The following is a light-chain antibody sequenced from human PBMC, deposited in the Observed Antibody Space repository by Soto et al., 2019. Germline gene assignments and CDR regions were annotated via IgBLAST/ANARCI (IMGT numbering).Light chain of an antibody. CDR2: GAS. J-gene: IGKJ3*01. CDR1: QSVSSN. CDR3: QQYNNWPQT. Sequence: EIVMTQSPATLSVSPGERATLSCRASQSVSSNLAWYQQRPGQAPRLLIYGASTRATAFPARFSGSGSGTEFTLTISSLQSEDFAVYYCQQYNNWPQTFGPGTKEDIK. V-gene: IGKV3-15*01.